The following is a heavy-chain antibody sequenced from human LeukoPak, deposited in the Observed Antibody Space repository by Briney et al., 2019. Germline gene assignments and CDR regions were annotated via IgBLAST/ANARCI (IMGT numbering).Heavy chain of an antibody. CDR2: ISYDGSNK. V-gene: IGHV3-30-3*01. CDR3: ARARGYSVDY. D-gene: IGHD5-18*01. CDR1: GFTFSSYA. J-gene: IGHJ4*02. Sequence: PGRSLRLSCAASGFTFSSYAVHWVRQAPGRGLEWVAVISYDGSNKYYADSVKGRFSISRDNSKNTLYLQMNSLRDEDTAVYYCARARGYSVDYWGQGTLVTVSS.